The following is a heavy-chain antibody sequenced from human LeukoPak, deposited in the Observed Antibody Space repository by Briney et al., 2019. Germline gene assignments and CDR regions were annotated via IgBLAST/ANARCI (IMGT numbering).Heavy chain of an antibody. CDR2: FYYGGST. Sequence: SETLSLTCTVSGGSISSSNDCWDWIRQPPGRGLEWIASFYYGGSTYYNPSLKSRVTISADTSKNQVSLKLRSVTAPDTALYYCTRRRAGRLYNWFDPWGQGTLVTVSS. CDR1: GGSISSSNDC. J-gene: IGHJ5*02. CDR3: TRRRAGRLYNWFDP. D-gene: IGHD1-1*01. V-gene: IGHV4-39*01.